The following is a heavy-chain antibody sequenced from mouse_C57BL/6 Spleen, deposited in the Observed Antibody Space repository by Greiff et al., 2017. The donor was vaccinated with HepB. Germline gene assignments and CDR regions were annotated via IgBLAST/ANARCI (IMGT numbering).Heavy chain of an antibody. CDR3: ARGTYYYGSSYGYFDV. V-gene: IGHV1-53*01. D-gene: IGHD1-1*01. Sequence: QVQLQQPGTELVKPGASVKLSCKASGYTFTSYWMHWVKQRPGQGLEWIGNINPSNGVTNYNEKFKSKATLTVDKSSSTAYMQLSSLTSEDSAVYYCARGTYYYGSSYGYFDVWGTGTTVTVSS. CDR1: GYTFTSYW. J-gene: IGHJ1*03. CDR2: INPSNGVT.